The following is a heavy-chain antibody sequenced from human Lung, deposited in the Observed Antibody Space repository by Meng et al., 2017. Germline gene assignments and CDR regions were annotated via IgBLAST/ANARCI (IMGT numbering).Heavy chain of an antibody. CDR3: ARDEDISAAGKLFGDY. CDR2: INPKSGDT. CDR1: GYNFPDYY. V-gene: IGHV1-2*06. Sequence: VPLVRWGSQVNNRGASVKVSSKPSGYNFPDYYIHWVRRAPGQGLEWMGRINPKSGDTHYAQKFQARVTMTGDTSISTAYMELSGLRSDDTAMYYCARDEDISAAGKLFGDYWGQGTLVTVAS. J-gene: IGHJ4*02. D-gene: IGHD6-25*01.